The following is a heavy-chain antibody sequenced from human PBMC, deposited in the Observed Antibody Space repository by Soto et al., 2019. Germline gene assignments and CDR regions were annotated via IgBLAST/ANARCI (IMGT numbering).Heavy chain of an antibody. CDR2: IWYDGSNK. J-gene: IGHJ4*02. Sequence: GGSLRLSCAASGFTFSSYGMHWVRQAPGKGLEWVAVIWYDGSNKCYADSVKGRFTISRDNSKNTLYLQMNSLRAEDTAVYYCARDGPAVAGPPATHDYWGQGTLVTVSS. CDR1: GFTFSSYG. V-gene: IGHV3-33*01. D-gene: IGHD6-19*01. CDR3: ARDGPAVAGPPATHDY.